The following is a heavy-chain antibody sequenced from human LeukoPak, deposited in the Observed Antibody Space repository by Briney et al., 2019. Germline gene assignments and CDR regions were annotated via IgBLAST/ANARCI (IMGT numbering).Heavy chain of an antibody. D-gene: IGHD3-9*01. CDR2: IRSTVGAI. CDR3: ARDRDWAFDY. CDR1: GFTFRLYS. V-gene: IGHV3-48*02. Sequence: GGSLRLSCAASGFTFRLYSVNWVRQAPGKGLEWLSYIRSTVGAIAYTDSVKGRFTISRDDAKNSLYLQMNSLRDEDTAVYYCARDRDWAFDYWGQGTLITVSS. J-gene: IGHJ4*02.